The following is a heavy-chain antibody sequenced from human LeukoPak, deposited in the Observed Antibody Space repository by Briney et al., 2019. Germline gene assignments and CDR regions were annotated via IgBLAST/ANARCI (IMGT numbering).Heavy chain of an antibody. CDR2: INHSGST. Sequence: PSETLSLTCAVYGGSSSGYYWSWIRQPPGKGLEWIGEINHSGSTNYNPSLKSRVTISVDTSKNQFSLKLSSVTAADTAVYYCARGPSSSSWYKVFDYWGQGTLVTVSS. J-gene: IGHJ4*02. CDR3: ARGPSSSSWYKVFDY. D-gene: IGHD6-13*01. V-gene: IGHV4-34*01. CDR1: GGSSSGYY.